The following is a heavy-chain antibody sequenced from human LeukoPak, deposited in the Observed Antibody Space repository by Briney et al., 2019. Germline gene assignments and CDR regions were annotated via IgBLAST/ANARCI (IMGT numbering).Heavy chain of an antibody. Sequence: PSETLSLTCTVSSGSISSYYWSWIRQPPGKGLEWIGEINHSGSTNYNPSLKSRVTISVDMSKNQFSLKLSSVTAADTAVYYCARGGDYPSNWFDPWGQGTLVTVSS. J-gene: IGHJ5*02. CDR3: ARGGDYPSNWFDP. CDR2: INHSGST. CDR1: SGSISSYY. D-gene: IGHD4-17*01. V-gene: IGHV4-34*01.